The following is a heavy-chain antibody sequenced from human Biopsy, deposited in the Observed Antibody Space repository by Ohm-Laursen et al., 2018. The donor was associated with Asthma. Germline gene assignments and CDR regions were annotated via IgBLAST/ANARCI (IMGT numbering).Heavy chain of an antibody. Sequence: SLRLSCAASGFTFSSYAIHWVRQAPGTGLEWVAVISYDGSNKYYADPVKGRFTISRDNSKNTLYLQMNSLRAEDTAVDYCTRDLHPANHLGELSEGFDYWGQGTMVTVS. J-gene: IGHJ4*02. CDR1: GFTFSSYA. CDR3: TRDLHPANHLGELSEGFDY. V-gene: IGHV3-30-3*01. D-gene: IGHD3-16*02. CDR2: ISYDGSNK.